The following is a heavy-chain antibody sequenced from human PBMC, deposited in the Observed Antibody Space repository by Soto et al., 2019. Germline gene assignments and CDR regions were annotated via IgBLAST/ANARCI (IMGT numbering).Heavy chain of an antibody. Sequence: GGSLRLSCAASGFTFSSYWMSWVRQAPGKGLEWVANIKQDGSEKYYVDSVKGRFTISRDNAKNSLYLQMNSLRAEDTAVYYCARDSTVVPVASLYYYYYMDVWGKGTTVTAP. J-gene: IGHJ6*03. CDR2: IKQDGSEK. D-gene: IGHD2-2*01. CDR1: GFTFSSYW. CDR3: ARDSTVVPVASLYYYYYMDV. V-gene: IGHV3-7*01.